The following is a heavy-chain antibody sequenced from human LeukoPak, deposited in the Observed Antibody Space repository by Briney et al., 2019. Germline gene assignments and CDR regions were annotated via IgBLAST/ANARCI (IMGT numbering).Heavy chain of an antibody. D-gene: IGHD3-10*01. CDR2: IYYSGST. CDR3: ARHLGMVRGTNLDY. V-gene: IGHV4-39*01. J-gene: IGHJ4*02. CDR1: GGSISSSSYY. Sequence: PSETLSLTCTVPGGSISSSSYYWGWIRQPPGKGLEWIGSIYYSGSTYYNPSLKSRVTISVDTSKNQFSLKLSSVTAADTAVYYCARHLGMVRGTNLDYWGQGTLVTVSS.